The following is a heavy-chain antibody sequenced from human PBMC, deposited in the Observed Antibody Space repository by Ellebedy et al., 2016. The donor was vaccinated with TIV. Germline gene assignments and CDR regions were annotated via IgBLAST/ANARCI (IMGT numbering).Heavy chain of an antibody. CDR3: VKDRIVAPGNVNWFDP. J-gene: IGHJ5*02. V-gene: IGHV3-23*01. CDR2: ISGSGYAS. CDR1: GFTFDLYA. Sequence: GGSLRLSXAASGFTFDLYAMNWVRQAPGKGLEWVSVISGSGYASHYADSVRGRFTISRDNSKNTVSLHLRSVRAEDTAIYYCVKDRIVAPGNVNWFDPWGQGTLVTVSS. D-gene: IGHD3-22*01.